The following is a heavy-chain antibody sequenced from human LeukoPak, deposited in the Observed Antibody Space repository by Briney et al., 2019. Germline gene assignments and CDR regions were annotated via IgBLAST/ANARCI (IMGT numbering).Heavy chain of an antibody. CDR3: ARLNVDTTMAHDY. J-gene: IGHJ4*02. CDR2: IYYSGST. D-gene: IGHD5-18*01. V-gene: IGHV4-61*08. CDR1: GGSISSGGYY. Sequence: SETLSLTCTVSGGSISSGGYYWNWIRQPPGKGLEWIGYIYYSGSTNHNPSLKSRVTISVDTSKNQFSLKLSSVTAADTAVYYCARLNVDTTMAHDYWGQGTLVTVSS.